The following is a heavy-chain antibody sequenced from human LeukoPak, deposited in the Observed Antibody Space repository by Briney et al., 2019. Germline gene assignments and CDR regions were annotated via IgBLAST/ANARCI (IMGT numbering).Heavy chain of an antibody. CDR2: ISSSSSTI. CDR1: GFTFSSYS. Sequence: GGSLRLSCAASGFTFSSYSMNWVRQAPGKGLEWVSYISSSSSTIYYADSVKGRFTISRDNAKNSLYLQMNSLRAEDTAVYYCARDGAAADLGPDYWGQGTLVTVSS. D-gene: IGHD6-13*01. CDR3: ARDGAAADLGPDY. V-gene: IGHV3-48*01. J-gene: IGHJ4*02.